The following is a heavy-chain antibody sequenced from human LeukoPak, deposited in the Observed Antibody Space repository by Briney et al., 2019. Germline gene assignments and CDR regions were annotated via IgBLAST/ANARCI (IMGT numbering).Heavy chain of an antibody. Sequence: KAGGSLRLSCAASGFTFSDYYMTWIRQAPGKGLEWVSYIRSGGTTIYYADPVKGRFTISRDNAKNSLYLQMNSLRAEDTAVYFCARIPAWLGAFGYFDVWGRGTLVTVSS. CDR2: IRSGGTTI. V-gene: IGHV3-11*01. CDR1: GFTFSDYY. D-gene: IGHD3-10*01. CDR3: ARIPAWLGAFGYFDV. J-gene: IGHJ2*01.